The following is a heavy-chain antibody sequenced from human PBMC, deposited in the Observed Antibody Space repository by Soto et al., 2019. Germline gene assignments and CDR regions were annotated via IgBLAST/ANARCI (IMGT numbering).Heavy chain of an antibody. CDR3: ARDRGRWLQSPDY. D-gene: IGHD5-12*01. CDR2: ISGSGGST. V-gene: IGHV3-23*01. CDR1: GFTFSNDA. J-gene: IGHJ4*02. Sequence: GGSLRLSCAASGFTFSNDAMSWFRQAPGKGLEWVSAISGSGGSTYYADSVKGRFTISRDNSKNTLFLQMNSLRAEDTAVYYCARDRGRWLQSPDYWGQGTLVTVSS.